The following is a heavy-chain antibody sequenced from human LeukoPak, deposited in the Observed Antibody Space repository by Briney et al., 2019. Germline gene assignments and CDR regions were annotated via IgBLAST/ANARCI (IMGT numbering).Heavy chain of an antibody. D-gene: IGHD6-13*01. Sequence: GSLRLSCAASGFTFSSYEMNWVRQAPGKGLEWVSYISSSGSTIYYADSVKGRFTISRDNAKNSLYLQMNSLRAEDTAVYYCARDRYRKGSSWYAGKNWFDPWGQGTLVTVSS. J-gene: IGHJ5*02. CDR1: GFTFSSYE. V-gene: IGHV3-48*03. CDR2: ISSSGSTI. CDR3: ARDRYRKGSSWYAGKNWFDP.